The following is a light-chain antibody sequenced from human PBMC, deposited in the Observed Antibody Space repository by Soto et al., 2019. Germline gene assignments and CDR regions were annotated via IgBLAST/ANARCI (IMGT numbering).Light chain of an antibody. Sequence: EIVLTQSPATVSLSPGERATLSCRASQSVSTFLAWYQQKPGQAPRLLIYDASRRATGIPARFSGSGSGTDFTLTISSLESEDFAVYYCQQRSDWPRGYTFGQGTKLEIK. CDR2: DAS. CDR1: QSVSTF. J-gene: IGKJ2*01. V-gene: IGKV3-11*01. CDR3: QQRSDWPRGYT.